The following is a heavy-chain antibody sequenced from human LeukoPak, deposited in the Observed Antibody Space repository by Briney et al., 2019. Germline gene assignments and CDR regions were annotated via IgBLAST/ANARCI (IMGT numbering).Heavy chain of an antibody. D-gene: IGHD2-15*01. V-gene: IGHV4-31*03. J-gene: IGHJ4*02. CDR2: IYYSGST. CDR3: ARGGWVNCSGGSCYWYYFDY. CDR1: GGSISSGGYY. Sequence: SETLSLTCTVSGGSISSGGYYWSWIRQHPGKGLEWIGYIYYSGSTYYNPSLKSRVTISVDTSKNQFSLKLSPVTAADTAVYYCARGGWVNCSGGSCYWYYFDYWGQGTLVTVSS.